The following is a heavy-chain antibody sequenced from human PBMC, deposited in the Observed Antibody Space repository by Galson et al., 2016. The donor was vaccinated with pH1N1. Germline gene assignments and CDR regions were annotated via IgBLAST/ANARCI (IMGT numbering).Heavy chain of an antibody. CDR1: GYMFSTSG. Sequence: SVKDSCKASGYMFSTSGINCVRKAPGQGPEWMRRISGYNGNTIYAQKFQARISMTIDKSTSTVYMDLRSLRFDDTAVYYCAKGTLPGYYDYWGQGTLVTVSS. CDR2: ISGYNGNT. J-gene: IGHJ4*02. CDR3: AKGTLPGYYDY. D-gene: IGHD3-22*01. V-gene: IGHV1-18*01.